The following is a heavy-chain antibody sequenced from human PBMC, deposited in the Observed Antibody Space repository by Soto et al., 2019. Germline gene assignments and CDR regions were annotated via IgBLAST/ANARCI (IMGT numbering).Heavy chain of an antibody. V-gene: IGHV5-51*01. CDR1: GYSSTSYW. CDR3: ARLGFNYDFLSGYYNVHHYYGIDV. J-gene: IGHJ6*02. CDR2: IYPGDSDT. Sequence: PGESLKISCKGSGYSSTSYWIAWVRQMPGEGLEWMGIIYPGDSDTRYSPSFQGQVTISADKSINSVYLQWSSLKASDTATYYCARLGFNYDFLSGYYNVHHYYGIDVWGQGTTVTVSS. D-gene: IGHD3-3*01.